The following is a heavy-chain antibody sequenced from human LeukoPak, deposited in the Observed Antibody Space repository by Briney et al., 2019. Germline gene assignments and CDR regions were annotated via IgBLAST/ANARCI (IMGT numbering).Heavy chain of an antibody. J-gene: IGHJ4*02. Sequence: ASVKVSCKASGYTFTSYGISWVRQAPGQGLEWMGWISAYNGNTNYAQKLQGRVTMTTDTSTSTAYMELRSLRSDDTAVYYCARAGYYDSSGYRPGLDYWGQGTLVTVSS. CDR3: ARAGYYDSSGYRPGLDY. V-gene: IGHV1-18*01. CDR2: ISAYNGNT. D-gene: IGHD3-22*01. CDR1: GYTFTSYG.